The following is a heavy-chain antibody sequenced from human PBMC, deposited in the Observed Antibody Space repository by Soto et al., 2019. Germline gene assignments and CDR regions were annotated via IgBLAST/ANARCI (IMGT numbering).Heavy chain of an antibody. Sequence: SETLSLTCTVSGGSISSYYWSWIRQPAGKGLEWVGRIYTSGSTNYNPSLKSRVTMSVDTSKNQFSLKLSSVTAADTAVYYCARDKGYCSGGSCYPALDYWGQGTLVTVSS. CDR1: GGSISSYY. J-gene: IGHJ4*02. D-gene: IGHD2-15*01. CDR3: ARDKGYCSGGSCYPALDY. V-gene: IGHV4-4*07. CDR2: IYTSGST.